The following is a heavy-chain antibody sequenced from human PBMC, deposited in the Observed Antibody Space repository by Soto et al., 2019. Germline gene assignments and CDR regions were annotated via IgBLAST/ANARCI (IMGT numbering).Heavy chain of an antibody. CDR2: IYPGDSDT. CDR1: GYSFTSYW. D-gene: IGHD2-2*01. CDR3: ATGRYCSSTSCWTGYYYYGMDV. Sequence: GESLKISCKGSGYSFTSYWIGWVRQMPGKGLEWMGIIYPGDSDTRYSPSFQGQVTISADKSISTAYLQWSSLKASDTAMYYCATGRYCSSTSCWTGYYYYGMDVWGQGTTVT. V-gene: IGHV5-51*01. J-gene: IGHJ6*02.